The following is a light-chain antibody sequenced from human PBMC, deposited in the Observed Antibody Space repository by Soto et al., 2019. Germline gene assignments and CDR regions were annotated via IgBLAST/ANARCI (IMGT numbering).Light chain of an antibody. CDR1: NSDVGTYNL. V-gene: IGLV2-23*01. CDR3: CSYAGSSTVV. CDR2: EGS. Sequence: QSALTQPPSASGSPGQSVTISCTGTNSDVGTYNLVSWYQQHPGKAPQLMIYEGSKRPSGVSNRFSGSKSGNTASLTISGLQAEDEADYYCCSYAGSSTVVFGGGTKVTVL. J-gene: IGLJ2*01.